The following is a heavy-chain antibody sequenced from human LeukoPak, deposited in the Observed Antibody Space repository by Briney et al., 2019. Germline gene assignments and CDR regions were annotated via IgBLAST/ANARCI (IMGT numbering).Heavy chain of an antibody. CDR1: GYTFTSYT. V-gene: IGHV1-3*03. CDR2: INAGNGNT. D-gene: IGHD5-18*01. Sequence: ASVKVSCKASGYTFTSYTIHWVRQAPGQRLEWMGWINAGNGNTKYSQEFQGRVTITRDTSASIAYMELSSLRAEDTAVYYCASTHGGRGYTYGYGDFDYWGQGTLVTVSS. J-gene: IGHJ4*02. CDR3: ASTHGGRGYTYGYGDFDY.